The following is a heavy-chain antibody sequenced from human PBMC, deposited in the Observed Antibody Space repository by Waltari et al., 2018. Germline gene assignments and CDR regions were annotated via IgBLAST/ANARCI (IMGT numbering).Heavy chain of an antibody. J-gene: IGHJ5*02. D-gene: IGHD2-15*01. CDR2: IYTSGST. Sequence: QVQLQESGPGLVKPSETLSLTCTVSGGSISSYYWSWIRQPAGKGLEWIGRIYTSGSTNYNPSLKSRVTMSVDTSKNQFSLKLSSVTAADTAVYYCARDRPLVAAGWFDPWGQGTLVTVSS. V-gene: IGHV4-4*07. CDR3: ARDRPLVAAGWFDP. CDR1: GGSISSYY.